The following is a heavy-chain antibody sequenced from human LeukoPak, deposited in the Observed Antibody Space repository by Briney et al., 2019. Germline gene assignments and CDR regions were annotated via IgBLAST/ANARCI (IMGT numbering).Heavy chain of an antibody. CDR2: INPSGGST. CDR1: GYTFTSYY. D-gene: IGHD6-13*01. Sequence: ASVKVSCKASGYTFTSYYMHWVRQAPGQGLEWMGIINPSGGSTSYAQKFQGRVTMTRDMSTSTVYMELSSLRSEDTAVYYCARGVPYSSSWTPHFDHWGQGTLVTVSS. J-gene: IGHJ4*02. CDR3: ARGVPYSSSWTPHFDH. V-gene: IGHV1-46*01.